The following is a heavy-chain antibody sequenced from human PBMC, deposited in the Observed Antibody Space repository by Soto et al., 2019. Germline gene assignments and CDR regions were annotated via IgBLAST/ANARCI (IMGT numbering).Heavy chain of an antibody. V-gene: IGHV1-46*01. CDR2: VNPSGGHT. CDR3: ARGGHVVVVTAALDY. J-gene: IGHJ4*02. CDR1: GDTFTDYY. Sequence: QVQLVQSGAEVKKPGASVKVSCKASGDTFTDYYIHWVRQAPGQGLEWMGTVNPSGGHTTYAQHFRGRMNMTRDTSTRTLYMELTSLTSGDTAIYYCARGGHVVVVTAALDYWGQGTLVTVSS. D-gene: IGHD2-21*02.